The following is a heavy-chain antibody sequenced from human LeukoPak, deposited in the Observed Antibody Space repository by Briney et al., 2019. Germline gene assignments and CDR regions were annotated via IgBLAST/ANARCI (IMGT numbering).Heavy chain of an antibody. CDR3: AKQGPTVVTHFDT. Sequence: SETLSLTCAVSGYSISSGYYWGWIRQPPGKGLDWIASMYHSGSTYYNPSLKSRVPISLDTSKNQFSMRLSSVTDADTAVYYCAKQGPTVVTHFDTWGQGTLVTVSS. J-gene: IGHJ4*02. D-gene: IGHD4-23*01. CDR2: MYHSGST. V-gene: IGHV4-38-2*01. CDR1: GYSISSGYY.